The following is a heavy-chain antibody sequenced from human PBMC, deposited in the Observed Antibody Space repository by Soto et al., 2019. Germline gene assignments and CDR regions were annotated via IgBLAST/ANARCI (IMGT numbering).Heavy chain of an antibody. V-gene: IGHV1-46*01. CDR1: GYTFTSYY. CDR3: AREEGMYYYGSGSKLQFDY. J-gene: IGHJ4*02. CDR2: INPSGGST. D-gene: IGHD3-10*01. Sequence: ASVKVSCKASGYTFTSYYMHWVRQAPGQGLEWMGIINPSGGSTSYAQKFQGRVTMTRDTSTSTVYMELSSLRSEDTAVYYCAREEGMYYYGSGSKLQFDYWGQGTLVPVSS.